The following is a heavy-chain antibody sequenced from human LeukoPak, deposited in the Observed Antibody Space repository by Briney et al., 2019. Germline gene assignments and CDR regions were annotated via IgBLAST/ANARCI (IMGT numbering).Heavy chain of an antibody. CDR1: GFTFSSYS. CDR2: ISSSSSYI. CDR3: ARAYGDYELYYYYYMDV. J-gene: IGHJ6*03. Sequence: GGSLRLSCAASGFTFSSYSMNWVRQAPGKGLEWVSSISSSSSYIYYADSVKGRFTIPRDNAKNSLYLQMNSLRAEDTAVYYCARAYGDYELYYYYYMDVWGKGTTVTVSS. V-gene: IGHV3-21*01. D-gene: IGHD4-17*01.